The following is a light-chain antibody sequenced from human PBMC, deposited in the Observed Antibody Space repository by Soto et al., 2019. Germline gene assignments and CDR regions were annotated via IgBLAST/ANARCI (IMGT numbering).Light chain of an antibody. CDR2: AAS. CDR3: QQYYSYPPGT. CDR1: QGISSY. V-gene: IGKV1-8*01. Sequence: IQMTQSPSTLSASVGDRVTITCRASQGISSYLAWYQQKPGKAPKLLIYAASTLQSGVPSRFSGSGSGTDFTLTISCLQSEDFATYYCQQYYSYPPGTFGQGTKV. J-gene: IGKJ1*01.